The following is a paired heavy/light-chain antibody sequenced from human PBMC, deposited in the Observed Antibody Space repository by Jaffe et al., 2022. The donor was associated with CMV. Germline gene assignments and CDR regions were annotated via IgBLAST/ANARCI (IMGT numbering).Heavy chain of an antibody. CDR2: IGSSGTA. J-gene: IGHJ4*02. CDR3: ATKGLGVATNSLEN. CDR1: GFTFGTFV. D-gene: IGHD5-12*01. Sequence: EVQLLESGGGLVQPGGSLRLSCAASGFTFGTFVMTWVRQAPGKGLEWVSAIGSSGTAYYADSVKGRFTISRDNSRNTLYLEMNSLRAEDTAVYYCATKGLGVATNSLENWGQGTLVSVSS. V-gene: IGHV3-23*01.
Light chain of an antibody. Sequence: IQMTQSPSSVSASVGDRVTITCRASQDIAGWLAWYQQKPGKAPKLLIYAASSLQSGVPSRFSGSGSGTTFTLTINSLQPEDFATYFCQQAIRFPLTFGQGTRLE. CDR3: QQAIRFPLT. V-gene: IGKV1-12*01. CDR1: QDIAGW. CDR2: AAS. J-gene: IGKJ5*01.